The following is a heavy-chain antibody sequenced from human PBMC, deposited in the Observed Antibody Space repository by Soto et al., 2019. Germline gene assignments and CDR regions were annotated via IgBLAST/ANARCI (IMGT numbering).Heavy chain of an antibody. CDR1: GGSISSYY. CDR3: ARHVFSTMVRGVTTPFDP. Sequence: SETLSLTCTVSGGSISSYYWSWIRQPPGKGLEWIGYIYYSGSTNYKPSLKSRVTISVDTSKNQFSLKLSSVTDADTAVYYCARHVFSTMVRGVTTPFDPWGQGTLVTVSS. D-gene: IGHD3-10*01. J-gene: IGHJ5*02. CDR2: IYYSGST. V-gene: IGHV4-59*08.